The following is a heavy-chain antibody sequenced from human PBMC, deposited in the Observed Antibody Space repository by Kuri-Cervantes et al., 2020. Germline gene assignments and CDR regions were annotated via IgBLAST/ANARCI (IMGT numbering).Heavy chain of an antibody. CDR3: ARGLVVGNYYMDV. V-gene: IGHV3-13*01. Sequence: GGSLRLSCAASGFTFSTYDMHWVRQATGKGLEWVSAIGIGGDTHYPGSVKGRFTISRENAQNSLYLQMDSLRAGDSAVYYCARGLVVGNYYMDVWGKGTTVTVSS. J-gene: IGHJ6*03. D-gene: IGHD1-26*01. CDR1: GFTFSTYD. CDR2: IGIGGDT.